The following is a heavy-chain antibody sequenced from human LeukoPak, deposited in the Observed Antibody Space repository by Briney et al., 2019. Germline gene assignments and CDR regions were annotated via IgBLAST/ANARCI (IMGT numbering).Heavy chain of an antibody. CDR1: GFTFSSYA. J-gene: IGHJ6*02. CDR2: ISGDGDNT. CDR3: AKDIFTGEQQVYYDYYGMDV. V-gene: IGHV3-43*02. Sequence: GGSLRLSCAASGFTFSSYAMHWVRQAPGKGLEWVSLISGDGDNTYYADSVKGRFNISRDNSKNSLYLQMNSLRTEDTASYYCAKDIFTGEQQVYYDYYGMDVWGQGTTVTVSS. D-gene: IGHD1-14*01.